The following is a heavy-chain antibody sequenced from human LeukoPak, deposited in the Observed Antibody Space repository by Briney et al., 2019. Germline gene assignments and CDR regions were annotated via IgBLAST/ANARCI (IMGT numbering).Heavy chain of an antibody. CDR2: KYYSGTT. CDR1: GGSISSTTYY. CDR3: GRQRAGATDY. Sequence: SETLSLTCTVSGGSISSTTYYWGWIRQPPGKGLEWIGTKYYSGTTSYNPSLKSRVTMSVDTSKNQFSLKLSSVTAADTGVYYCGRQRAGATDYWGQGTLVTVSS. D-gene: IGHD1-26*01. V-gene: IGHV4-39*01. J-gene: IGHJ4*02.